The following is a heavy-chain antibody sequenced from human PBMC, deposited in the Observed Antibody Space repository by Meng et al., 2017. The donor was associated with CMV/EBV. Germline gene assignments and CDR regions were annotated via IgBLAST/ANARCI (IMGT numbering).Heavy chain of an antibody. D-gene: IGHD3-10*01. J-gene: IGHJ6*02. CDR1: GFTFSSSA. CDR2: ISGSGGST. CDR3: AKPPPRGFYGMDV. Sequence: GGSLRLSCAASGFTFSSSAMSWVRQAPGKGLEWVSAISGSGGSTYYADAVKDRFTISRDNYKNTLYLQMNSLRAEDTAVYYCAKPPPRGFYGMDVWGQGTTVTVSS. V-gene: IGHV3-23*01.